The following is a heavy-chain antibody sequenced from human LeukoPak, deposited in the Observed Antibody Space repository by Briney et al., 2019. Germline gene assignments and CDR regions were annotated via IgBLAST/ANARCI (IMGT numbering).Heavy chain of an antibody. J-gene: IGHJ4*02. Sequence: GGSLRLSCEASGFTFSAYAMTWVRQAPGQGLEWVSSIGSDNKPHYSESVKGRFAISRDNSKSMLFLQMSSLRPEDTAVYYCVKDIVVVITSQFDYWGQGTLVTVSS. CDR2: IGSDNKP. CDR3: VKDIVVVITSQFDY. V-gene: IGHV3-23*01. CDR1: GFTFSAYA. D-gene: IGHD3-22*01.